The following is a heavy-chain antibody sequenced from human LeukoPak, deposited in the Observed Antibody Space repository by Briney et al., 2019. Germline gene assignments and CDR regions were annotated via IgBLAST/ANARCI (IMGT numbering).Heavy chain of an antibody. J-gene: IGHJ3*02. D-gene: IGHD1-26*01. V-gene: IGHV3-23*01. Sequence: GSLRLSCAASGFTFSTYAMDWVRQAPGKGLEWVSALSGSGGSTDYADSVKGRFTISRDNSKNTLYLQMSSLRAEDTAVYYCAKEGWRGSYYGASDALDIWGQGTMVTVAS. CDR1: GFTFSTYA. CDR3: AKEGWRGSYYGASDALDI. CDR2: LSGSGGST.